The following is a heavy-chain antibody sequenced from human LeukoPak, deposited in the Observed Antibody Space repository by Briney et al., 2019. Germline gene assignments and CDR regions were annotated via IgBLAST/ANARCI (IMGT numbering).Heavy chain of an antibody. V-gene: IGHV3-49*03. D-gene: IGHD6-6*01. CDR3: TRATLSSIAARPWFDY. CDR1: GFIFGDYA. J-gene: IGHJ4*02. CDR2: IRSKAYGGTT. Sequence: GRSLRLSCTASGFIFGDYAMSWFRQAPGKGLEWVGFIRSKAYGGTTEYAASVKGRFTISRDDSKSIAYLQMNSLKTEDTAVYYCTRATLSSIAARPWFDYWGQGTLVTVSS.